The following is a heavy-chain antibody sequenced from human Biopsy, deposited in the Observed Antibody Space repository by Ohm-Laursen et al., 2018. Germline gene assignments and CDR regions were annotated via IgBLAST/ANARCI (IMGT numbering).Heavy chain of an antibody. CDR2: IVVGSGYA. CDR1: GFTFSNSV. V-gene: IGHV1-58*01. CDR3: AAEVGVTVDVGF. D-gene: IGHD1-26*01. J-gene: IGHJ4*02. Sequence: SVKVSSNASGFTFSNSVVQCVRQARGQRVGWIGGIVVGSGYAVYAQNFQERVTITRDLSTSTANMELSSLRSDDTAVYYCAAEVGVTVDVGFWGQGTLVTVSS.